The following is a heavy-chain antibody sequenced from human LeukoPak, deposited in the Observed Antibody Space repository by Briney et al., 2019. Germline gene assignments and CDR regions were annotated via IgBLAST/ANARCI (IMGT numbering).Heavy chain of an antibody. V-gene: IGHV3-21*01. Sequence: PGGSLRLFCGAPGFTFSSYSMNWGRQAPGKGLEWVSSISSSSSYIYYADSVKGRFTISRDNAKNSLYLQMDSLRAEDTAVYYCAIDDQLLLRGAIDYWGQGTLVTVSS. CDR2: ISSSSSYI. D-gene: IGHD2-15*01. CDR1: GFTFSSYS. CDR3: AIDDQLLLRGAIDY. J-gene: IGHJ4*02.